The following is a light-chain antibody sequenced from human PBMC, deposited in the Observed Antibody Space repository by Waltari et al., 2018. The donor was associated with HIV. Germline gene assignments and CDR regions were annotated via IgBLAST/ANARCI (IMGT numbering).Light chain of an antibody. CDR3: LLYMGSAWV. Sequence: QTVVTQEPSVSVSPGGTVTLTCALTSGSVSTTNYPSWYQQTPGQAPRTLIYSPNPRSSGVPDRFSGSILGNKAALTITGAQADDESDYYCLLYMGSAWVFGGGTRLTVL. J-gene: IGLJ3*02. V-gene: IGLV8-61*01. CDR2: SPN. CDR1: SGSVSTTNY.